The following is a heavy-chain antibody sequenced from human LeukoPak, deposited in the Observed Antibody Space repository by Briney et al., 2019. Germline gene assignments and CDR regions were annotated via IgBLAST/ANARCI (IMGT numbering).Heavy chain of an antibody. CDR3: ARVGVAGPFDY. CDR2: IYSGGST. V-gene: IGHV3-53*01. Sequence: GGSLRLSCAASGFNFSSNYMSWVRQAPGKGLEWVSVIYSGGSTYYADSVEDRLTTFRDNSKNTLYLQMKSLRAEDTAVYYCARVGVAGPFDYWGQGTLVTVSS. J-gene: IGHJ4*02. CDR1: GFNFSSNY. D-gene: IGHD3-3*01.